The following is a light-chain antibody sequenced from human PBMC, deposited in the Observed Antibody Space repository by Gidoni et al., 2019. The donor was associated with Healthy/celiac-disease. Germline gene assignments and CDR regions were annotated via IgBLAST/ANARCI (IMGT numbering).Light chain of an antibody. Sequence: QSVLTQPPSVSEAPRQRVTISCSVNWYQQLPGKAPKLLIYYDDLLPSGVSDRFSGSKSGTSASLAISGLQSEDEADYYCAAWDDSLNGPVFGGGTKLTVL. V-gene: IGLV1-36*01. J-gene: IGLJ2*01. CDR2: YDD. CDR3: AAWDDSLNGPV.